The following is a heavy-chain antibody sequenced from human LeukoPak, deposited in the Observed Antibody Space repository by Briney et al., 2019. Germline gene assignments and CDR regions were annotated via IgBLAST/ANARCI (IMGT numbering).Heavy chain of an antibody. CDR3: AKDRRHTVSGGYFDL. Sequence: GGSLRLSCAASGFTFDYYAMHWVRQAPGKGLEVVSGISWNSGHIGYADPVKGRFTISRDNAKTSLYLQMNSLRAGDTALYYCAKDRRHTVSGGYFDLWGRGTLVIVSS. J-gene: IGHJ2*01. D-gene: IGHD3-10*01. V-gene: IGHV3-9*01. CDR2: ISWNSGHI. CDR1: GFTFDYYA.